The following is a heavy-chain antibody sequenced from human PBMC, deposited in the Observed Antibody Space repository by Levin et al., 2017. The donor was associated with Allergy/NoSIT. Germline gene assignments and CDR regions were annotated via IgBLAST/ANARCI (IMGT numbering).Heavy chain of an antibody. CDR1: GLTFSSYA. CDR3: AKDLLHEEVSANFWYFDL. Sequence: GGSLRLSCAASGLTFSSYAVNWVRRAPGKGLEWVSVISGSGGSTFYADSVKGRFTISRDNSKNTVFLQMHSLRVEDTAIYYCAKDLLHEEVSANFWYFDLWGRGTLVTVSS. D-gene: IGHD2-15*01. J-gene: IGHJ2*01. V-gene: IGHV3-23*01. CDR2: ISGSGGST.